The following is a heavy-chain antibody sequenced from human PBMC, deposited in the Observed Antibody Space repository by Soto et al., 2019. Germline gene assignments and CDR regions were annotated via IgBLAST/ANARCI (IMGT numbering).Heavy chain of an antibody. CDR3: ARSAIAAKTPARWWFGP. CDR1: GGSIISTNYY. CDR2: IYYSGNT. J-gene: IGHJ5*02. Sequence: PXAILSLTFTVSGGSIISTNYYWGWIRQTPGKGLEWIGSIYYSGNTYHNPSLKSRVTISVDPSKNQFPLRLRSVTAADTAFYYCARSAIAAKTPARWWFGPWGRGTLITVAS. D-gene: IGHD6-13*01. V-gene: IGHV4-39*01.